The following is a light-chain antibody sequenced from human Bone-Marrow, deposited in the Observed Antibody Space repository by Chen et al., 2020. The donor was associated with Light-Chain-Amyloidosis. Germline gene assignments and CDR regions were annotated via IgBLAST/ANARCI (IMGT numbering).Light chain of an antibody. Sequence: SYELTQPSSVSVSPGQTARITCSGDILTKKYSRWLQQKPGQAPRLIIFYDNERPSGIPERFSAATSGTTVTLTISGAQVEDEADYYCYSATDNNLGVFGTGTKVTVL. V-gene: IGLV3-27*01. J-gene: IGLJ1*01. CDR1: ILTKKY. CDR2: YDN. CDR3: YSATDNNLGV.